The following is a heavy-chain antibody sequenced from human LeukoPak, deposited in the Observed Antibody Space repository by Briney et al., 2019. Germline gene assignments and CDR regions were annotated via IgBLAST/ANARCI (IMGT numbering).Heavy chain of an antibody. CDR2: ISSSSSYI. J-gene: IGHJ4*02. D-gene: IGHD3-22*01. V-gene: IGHV3-21*01. CDR3: ARTQYDSSGYYPDC. CDR1: GFTFSSYS. Sequence: GGSLRLSCAASGFTFSSYSMIWVRQAPGKGLEWVSSISSSSSYIYYADSVKGRFTISRDNARNSLYLHMNSLRAEDTAIYYCARTQYDSSGYYPDCWGQGTLVTVSS.